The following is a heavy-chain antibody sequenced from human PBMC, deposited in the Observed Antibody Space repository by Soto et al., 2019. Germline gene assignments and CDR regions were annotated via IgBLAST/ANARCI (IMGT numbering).Heavy chain of an antibody. CDR3: ARLGCRSTSCGDYYYGMDV. CDR2: IIPIFGTA. J-gene: IGHJ6*02. V-gene: IGHV1-69*01. CDR1: GGTFSSYA. Sequence: VKVSCKASGGTFSSYAISWVRQAPGQGLEWMGGIIPIFGTANYAQKFQGRVTITADESTSTAYMELSSLRSEDTAVYYCARLGCRSTSCGDYYYGMDVWGQGTTVTVSS. D-gene: IGHD2-2*01.